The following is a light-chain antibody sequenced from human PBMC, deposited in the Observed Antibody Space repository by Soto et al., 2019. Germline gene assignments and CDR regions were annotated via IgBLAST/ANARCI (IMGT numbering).Light chain of an antibody. CDR2: EVN. CDR1: SSDVGGYNY. J-gene: IGLJ1*01. Sequence: SALTQPPSASGSPGNSIDISCTGTSSDVGGYNYVSWYQLHPGKAPKLMIYEVNMRPSGVPDRFSGSKSGNTASLTVSGLRAEDEADYYCSSYAGSNNYVFGTGTKVTVL. CDR3: SSYAGSNNYV. V-gene: IGLV2-8*01.